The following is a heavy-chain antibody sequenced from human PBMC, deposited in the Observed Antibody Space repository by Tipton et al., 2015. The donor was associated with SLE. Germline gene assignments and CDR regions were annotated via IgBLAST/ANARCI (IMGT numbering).Heavy chain of an antibody. CDR1: GGSISSSSYP. V-gene: IGHV4-39*07. J-gene: IGHJ4*02. CDR3: ARRYGTAGYFDY. CDR2: VYYSGKT. D-gene: IGHD3-9*01. Sequence: TLSLTCTVPGGSISSSSYPWAWIRQPPGKGLEWIGSVYYSGKTSYNPSLMSRVIISEDTSTNQFSLILSSVTAADTAVYYCARRYGTAGYFDYWGQGILVTVSS.